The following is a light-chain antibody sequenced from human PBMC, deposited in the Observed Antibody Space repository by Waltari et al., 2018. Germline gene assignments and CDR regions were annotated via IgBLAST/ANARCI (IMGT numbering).Light chain of an antibody. J-gene: IGLJ2*01. CDR1: SSDVGGHNY. CDR2: EAT. V-gene: IGLV2-14*01. Sequence: QSALTQPASVSGSPGQSITISCTGTSSDVGGHNYVSWYQLHPGKAPKLIIYEATYRPSGVSNRFSGSKSGNTASLTISGLQAEDEADYYCSSYTSVSTYVIFGGGTKLTVL. CDR3: SSYTSVSTYVI.